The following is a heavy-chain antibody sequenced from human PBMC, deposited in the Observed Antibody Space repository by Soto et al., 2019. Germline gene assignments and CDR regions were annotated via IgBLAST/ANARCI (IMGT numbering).Heavy chain of an antibody. V-gene: IGHV4-59*01. D-gene: IGHD5-12*01. CDR1: GASISGYY. Sequence: SETLSLTCTVSGASISGYYWTWFRQPPGRGLEWIGYISYSGSTNYNPSLKSRVTMSIVTSKNQFSLKLSSVTAADTAMYYCARANTGYDFSEYWGQGTLVTVSS. CDR3: ARANTGYDFSEY. J-gene: IGHJ4*02. CDR2: ISYSGST.